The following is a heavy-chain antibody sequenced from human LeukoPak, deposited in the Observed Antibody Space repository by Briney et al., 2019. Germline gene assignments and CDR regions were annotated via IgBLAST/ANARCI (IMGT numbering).Heavy chain of an antibody. D-gene: IGHD4-17*01. CDR1: GYTFTGYY. J-gene: IGHJ4*02. CDR3: ARDANSYGDLIDF. V-gene: IGHV1-2*02. Sequence: ASVKVSCKASGYTFTGYYLHWVRQAPGQGLEWMGCVNPNSGDTNYAQKFQVRVTMTRDTSINTAYMELSSLRSDDTAVYYCARDANSYGDLIDFWGRGTLVTVSS. CDR2: VNPNSGDT.